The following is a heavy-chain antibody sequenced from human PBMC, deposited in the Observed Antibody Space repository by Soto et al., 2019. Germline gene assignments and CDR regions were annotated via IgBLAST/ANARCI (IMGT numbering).Heavy chain of an antibody. CDR2: ISSNGGST. Sequence: EVQLVESGGGLVQPGGSLRLSCAASGFTFSSYAMHWVRQAPGKGLEYVSAISSNGGSTYYANSVKGRFTISRDNSKNTLYLQMGSLRAEDMAVYYCARGGSGSYYVDYLGQGTLVTVSS. CDR3: ARGGSGSYYVDY. J-gene: IGHJ4*02. V-gene: IGHV3-64*01. CDR1: GFTFSSYA. D-gene: IGHD3-22*01.